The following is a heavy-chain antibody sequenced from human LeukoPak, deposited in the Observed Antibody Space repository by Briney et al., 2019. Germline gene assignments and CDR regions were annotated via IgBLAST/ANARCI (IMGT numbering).Heavy chain of an antibody. CDR3: AKDRYYYDSSGYYRPDY. CDR2: ISYDGSNK. CDR1: GFTFSSYG. J-gene: IGHJ4*02. D-gene: IGHD3-22*01. V-gene: IGHV3-30*18. Sequence: GRSLRLSCAASGFTFSSYGMHWVRQAPGKGLEWVAVISYDGSNKYYADSVKGRFTISRDNSKNTLYVQMNSLRAEDTAVYYCAKDRYYYDSSGYYRPDYWGQGTLVTVSS.